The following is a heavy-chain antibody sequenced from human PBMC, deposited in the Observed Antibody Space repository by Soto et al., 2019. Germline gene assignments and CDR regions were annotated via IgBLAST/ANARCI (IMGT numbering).Heavy chain of an antibody. CDR3: ARMGQWRVPGDYYYGMDV. CDR1: GLTVSSHY. D-gene: IGHD6-19*01. CDR2: IYTGGGT. Sequence: EVQLVESGGGLIQPGGSLRLSCAASGLTVSSHYMNWVRQAPGKGLEWVSLIYTGGGTYYADSVKGRFTVSRDNSKNTLYLQRNSLRAEDTAVYYCARMGQWRVPGDYYYGMDVWGQGTSVTVSS. J-gene: IGHJ6*02. V-gene: IGHV3-53*01.